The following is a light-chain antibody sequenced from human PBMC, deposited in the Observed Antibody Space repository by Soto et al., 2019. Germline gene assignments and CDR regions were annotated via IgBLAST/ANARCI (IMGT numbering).Light chain of an antibody. Sequence: QSVLTQPASVSGSPGQAITISCTGTSSDVGGYNYVSWYQQQPGKDPKLMIYEVSNRPSGVSHRFSGSKSGNTASLTISGLQAEDEADYYCSSYTRSRTYVFGTGTKVTV. CDR2: EVS. CDR3: SSYTRSRTYV. J-gene: IGLJ1*01. CDR1: SSDVGGYNY. V-gene: IGLV2-14*01.